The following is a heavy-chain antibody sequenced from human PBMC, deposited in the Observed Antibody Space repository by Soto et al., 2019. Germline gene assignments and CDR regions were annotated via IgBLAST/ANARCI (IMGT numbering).Heavy chain of an antibody. Sequence: GGSLRLSCAASGFTFSSYSMNWVRQAPGKGLEWVSSISSSSSHIYYADSVKGRFTISRDNAKNSLYLQMNSLRAEDTAVYYCARDRGPSDSGLTGYMDVWGRGTTVTVSS. J-gene: IGHJ6*03. V-gene: IGHV3-21*01. D-gene: IGHD1-20*01. CDR3: ARDRGPSDSGLTGYMDV. CDR2: ISSSSSHI. CDR1: GFTFSSYS.